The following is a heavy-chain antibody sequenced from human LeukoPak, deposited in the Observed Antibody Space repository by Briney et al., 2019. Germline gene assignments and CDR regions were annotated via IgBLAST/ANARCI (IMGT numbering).Heavy chain of an antibody. J-gene: IGHJ3*02. D-gene: IGHD6-19*01. CDR3: ARNLGSSGLDAFDI. CDR2: ISGSGGST. CDR1: GFTFSSYA. V-gene: IGHV3-23*01. Sequence: GGSLRLSCAASGFTFSSYAMSWVRQAPGKGLEWVSAISGSGGSTFYADSVKGRFTISRDNSKNMLFLQMNSLRAEDTAIYYCARNLGSSGLDAFDIWGQGTMVTVSS.